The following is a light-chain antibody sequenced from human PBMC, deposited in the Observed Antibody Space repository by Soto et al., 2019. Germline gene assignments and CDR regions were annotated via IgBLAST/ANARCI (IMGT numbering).Light chain of an antibody. CDR1: SGHNTYA. V-gene: IGLV4-69*01. CDR2: INSDGSH. Sequence: QLVLTQSPSASASLGASVKLTCTLSSGHNTYAIAWHQQQPEKGPRYLMKINSDGSHIKGEGIPDRFSGSSFGAERYLTISSLQSEDEADYYCQTWGSDLHAVFGGGTQLTVL. J-gene: IGLJ7*01. CDR3: QTWGSDLHAV.